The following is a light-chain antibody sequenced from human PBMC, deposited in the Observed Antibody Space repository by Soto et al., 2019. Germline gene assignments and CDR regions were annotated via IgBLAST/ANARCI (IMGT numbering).Light chain of an antibody. Sequence: EMVMTQSPATLSVSPGDRATLSCRASQSVSSNLAWYQQKPGQAPRLLIYGASTRATGIPARFSGSGSGTEFTLTISSLQSEDFAVYYCQQYNNWPQTFGQGTKVDIK. CDR1: QSVSSN. CDR3: QQYNNWPQT. CDR2: GAS. V-gene: IGKV3-15*01. J-gene: IGKJ1*01.